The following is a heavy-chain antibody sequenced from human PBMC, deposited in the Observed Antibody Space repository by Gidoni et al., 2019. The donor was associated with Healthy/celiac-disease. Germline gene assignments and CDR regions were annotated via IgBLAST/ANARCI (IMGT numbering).Heavy chain of an antibody. CDR2: ISSSSSYI. D-gene: IGHD3-9*01. V-gene: IGHV3-21*01. CDR3: ARAYDIVTGYYYYYYGMDV. CDR1: GFTFSSYS. J-gene: IGHJ6*02. Sequence: EVQLVVSGGGLVKPGGSLRLSCAASGFTFSSYSMHWVRQAPGKGLEWVSSISSSSSYIDYADSVKGRFTISRDNAKNSLYLQMNSLRAEDTAVYYCARAYDIVTGYYYYYYGMDVWGQGTTVTVSS.